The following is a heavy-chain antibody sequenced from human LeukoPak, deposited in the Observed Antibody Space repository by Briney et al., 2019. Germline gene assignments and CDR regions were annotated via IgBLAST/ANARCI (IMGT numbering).Heavy chain of an antibody. Sequence: PSGTLSLTCAVSGGSISSSNWWGWVRQPPGKGLEWIREIYHSGSTNYNPSLKSRVTISVDKSKNQFSLKLSSVTAADTAVYYCARSDWNYIWHYFDYWGQGTLVTVSS. CDR1: GGSISSSNW. CDR3: ARSDWNYIWHYFDY. D-gene: IGHD1-7*01. CDR2: IYHSGST. J-gene: IGHJ4*02. V-gene: IGHV4-4*02.